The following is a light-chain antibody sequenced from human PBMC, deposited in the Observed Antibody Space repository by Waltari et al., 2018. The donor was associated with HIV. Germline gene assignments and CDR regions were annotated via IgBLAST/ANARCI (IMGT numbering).Light chain of an antibody. J-gene: IGLJ2*01. CDR1: SSNIGSNY. V-gene: IGLV1-51*01. Sequence: QSVLTQPPSVSAAPGQKVTISCSGSSSNIGSNYVSWYQQLPGTTPKLLIYDNDKRPSGIPDRFSGSKSVTSATLGIAGLQAGDEADYYCGTWDSSLSALLFGGGTKVTVL. CDR3: GTWDSSLSALL. CDR2: DND.